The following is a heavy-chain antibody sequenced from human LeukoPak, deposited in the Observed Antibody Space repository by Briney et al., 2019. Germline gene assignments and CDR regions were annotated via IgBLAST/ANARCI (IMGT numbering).Heavy chain of an antibody. D-gene: IGHD2-15*01. CDR1: GDTFSTYF. CDR3: ARDASEPPFVVGDAFDI. J-gene: IGHJ3*02. Sequence: SVKVSCKASGDTFSTYFISWVRQAPGQGLEWMGGIIPIFAITKYAQRFQGRVTITTDESTSTAYMELSSLRSEDTAVYYCARDASEPPFVVGDAFDIWGQGTMVTVSS. CDR2: IIPIFAIT. V-gene: IGHV1-69*05.